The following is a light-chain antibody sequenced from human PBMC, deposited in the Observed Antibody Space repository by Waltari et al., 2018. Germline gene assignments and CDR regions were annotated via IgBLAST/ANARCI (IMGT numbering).Light chain of an antibody. V-gene: IGKV2-28*01. CDR2: CGS. Sequence: EIVMTQSPLSLPVTPGEPASISCWSNQSLLHSNGYNYLDWYLQKPGQSPQLLIYCGSNRASGVPDRFSGSGSGTDFTLKISRLEAEDIGVFYCMQALQTPITFGQGTKLEI. CDR1: QSLLHSNGYNY. CDR3: MQALQTPIT. J-gene: IGKJ2*01.